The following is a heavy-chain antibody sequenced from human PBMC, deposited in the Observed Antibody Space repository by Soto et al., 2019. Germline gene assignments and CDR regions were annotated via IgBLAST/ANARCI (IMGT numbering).Heavy chain of an antibody. CDR1: GGPITSARHT. CDR3: TRVLQYSSWVGYD. CDR2: IFHNGDT. J-gene: IGHJ4*02. Sequence: QVQLQESGPGLVKPSQTLSLTCSVSGGPITSARHTWTWIRQHPGKGLAWIGTIFHNGDTFYIPSLKSRVTIGLETSKSQMSLEVDSVTAADTAVYFCTRVLQYSSWVGYDWGPGSLVTVST. D-gene: IGHD6-6*01. V-gene: IGHV4-31*03.